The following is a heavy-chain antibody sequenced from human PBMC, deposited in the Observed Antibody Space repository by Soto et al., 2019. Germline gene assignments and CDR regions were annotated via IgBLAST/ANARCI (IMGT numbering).Heavy chain of an antibody. J-gene: IGHJ5*02. D-gene: IGHD1-7*01. Sequence: GGSLRLSCSASGFTFSSYAMHWVRQAPGKGLEYVSAISSNGGSTYYADSVKGRFTISRDNSKNTLYLQMSSLRAEDTAVYYSVKDKSTGTTWFDPWGQGTLVTVSS. CDR1: GFTFSSYA. CDR2: ISSNGGST. V-gene: IGHV3-64D*08. CDR3: VKDKSTGTTWFDP.